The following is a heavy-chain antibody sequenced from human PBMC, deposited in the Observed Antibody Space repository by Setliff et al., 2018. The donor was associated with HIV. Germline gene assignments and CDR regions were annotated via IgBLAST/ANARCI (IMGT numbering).Heavy chain of an antibody. CDR3: ARPYDSLYG. V-gene: IGHV4-39*01. Sequence: SETLSLTCTVSGGSISNSDFYWGWIRQSPGKGLEWIGSIYYRGATYYNPTPQSRVTISADTSKNQFYLKLASVTAADTAIYYCARPYDSLYGWGQGVLVTVSS. J-gene: IGHJ4*02. CDR2: IYYRGAT. CDR1: GGSISNSDFY. D-gene: IGHD3-22*01.